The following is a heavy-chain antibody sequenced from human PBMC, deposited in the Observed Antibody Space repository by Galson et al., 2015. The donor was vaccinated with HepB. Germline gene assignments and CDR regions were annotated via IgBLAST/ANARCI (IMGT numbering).Heavy chain of an antibody. V-gene: IGHV1-2*04. J-gene: IGHJ4*02. D-gene: IGHD6-19*01. CDR3: ARAPSGGWYDY. Sequence: SVKVSCKASGYTFTGYYMHWVRQAPGQGLEWMGWINPNSGGTNYAQKFQGWVTMTRDTSVSTAYMELSRLRSDDTAVYYCARAPSGGWYDYCGQGTLVTVSS. CDR2: INPNSGGT. CDR1: GYTFTGYY.